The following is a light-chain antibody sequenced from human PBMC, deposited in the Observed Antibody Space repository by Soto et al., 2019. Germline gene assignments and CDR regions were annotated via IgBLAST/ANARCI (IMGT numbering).Light chain of an antibody. CDR1: QSVNNN. CDR2: GAS. CDR3: QQYNNWPPDT. Sequence: EIILTQSPASLSVSPGERATLSCRPSQSVNNNLAWYQQKRGQAPRLLIYGASTRATGIPGRFRGSGSGTEFTLTITRLQSEDFAVYFCQQYNNWPPDTFGQGTKLEIK. J-gene: IGKJ2*01. V-gene: IGKV3-15*01.